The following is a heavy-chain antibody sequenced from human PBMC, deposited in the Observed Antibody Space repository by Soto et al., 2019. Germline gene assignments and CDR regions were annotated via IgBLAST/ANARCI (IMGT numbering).Heavy chain of an antibody. J-gene: IGHJ6*02. Sequence: GASVKVSCKSSGYTFTSYYMHWVRQAPGQGREGMGIINPSGGSTNYAQKLQGRVTMTTDTSTSTAYMELRSLRSDDTAVYYCASIPRSRNYYYYGMDVWGQGTTVTVSS. D-gene: IGHD2-21*01. CDR3: ASIPRSRNYYYYGMDV. V-gene: IGHV1-46*01. CDR2: INPSGGST. CDR1: GYTFTSYY.